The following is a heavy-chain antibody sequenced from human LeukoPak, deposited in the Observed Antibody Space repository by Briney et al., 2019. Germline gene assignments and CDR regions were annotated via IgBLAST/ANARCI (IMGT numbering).Heavy chain of an antibody. J-gene: IGHJ3*02. CDR1: GYTFTSYY. D-gene: IGHD1-26*01. Sequence: GASVKVSCKASGYTFTSYYMHWVRQAPGQGLEWMGIINPSGGSTSYAQKFQGRVTMTRDTSTSTVYMELSSLRSEDTAVYYCARGTSTGWELLGAFDIWGQGTMVTVSS. CDR2: INPSGGST. V-gene: IGHV1-46*01. CDR3: ARGTSTGWELLGAFDI.